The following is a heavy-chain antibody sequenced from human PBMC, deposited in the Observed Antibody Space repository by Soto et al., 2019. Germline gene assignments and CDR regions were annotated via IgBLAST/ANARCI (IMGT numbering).Heavy chain of an antibody. CDR1: GFTVSSNY. V-gene: IGHV3-66*01. J-gene: IGHJ4*02. CDR2: IYSGGST. D-gene: IGHD2-15*01. CDR3: ARGLRLSPFDS. Sequence: EVQLVESGGGLVQPGGSLRLSCAASGFTVSSNYISWVRQAPGKGLEWVSVIYSGGSTYYADSVKGRFTISRDNSKNTLYLQMNSLRVEDTAVYYCARGLRLSPFDSWGQGTMVTVSS.